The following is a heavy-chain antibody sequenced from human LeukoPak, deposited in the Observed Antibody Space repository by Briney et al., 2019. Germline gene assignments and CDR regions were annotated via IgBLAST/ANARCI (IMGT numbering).Heavy chain of an antibody. J-gene: IGHJ4*02. CDR2: ITYRRSA. Sequence: SETLSLTCAVYGGSFSGYYWSWIRQPPGKGLQWLGEITYRRSADYNPSLKSRLTISIDVPQRQISLQLRSVTAADTAVYYCVAYGGDWNFDSWGQGTLVAVSS. CDR1: GGSFSGYY. V-gene: IGHV4-34*01. CDR3: VAYGGDWNFDS. D-gene: IGHD2-21*01.